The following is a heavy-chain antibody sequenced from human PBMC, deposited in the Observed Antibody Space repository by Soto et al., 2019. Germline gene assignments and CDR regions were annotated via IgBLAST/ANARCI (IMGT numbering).Heavy chain of an antibody. D-gene: IGHD3-9*01. CDR1: GFTFSSYA. V-gene: IGHV3-30-3*01. CDR2: ISYDGSNK. Sequence: QVQLVESGGGVVQPGRSLRLSCAASGFTFSSYAMHWVRQAPGKGLEWVAVISYDGSNKYYADSVKGRFTISRDNSKNTLYLQMNSLRAEDTAVYYCARDPDTIPFDYWGQGTLVTVSS. CDR3: ARDPDTIPFDY. J-gene: IGHJ4*02.